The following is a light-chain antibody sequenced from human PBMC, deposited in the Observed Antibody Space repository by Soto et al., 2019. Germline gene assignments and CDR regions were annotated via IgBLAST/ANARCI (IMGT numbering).Light chain of an antibody. CDR1: QSISSW. V-gene: IGKV1-5*01. J-gene: IGKJ1*01. CDR3: QQYNSYSRT. CDR2: DAS. Sequence: DIQMTQSPSTLSASVGDRVTITCRASQSISSWLAWYQQKPGKAPKLLIYDASSLESGVPSRFSGSGSGTEFTLTSSLQPDDFATYYCQQYNSYSRTFGQGTKVEIK.